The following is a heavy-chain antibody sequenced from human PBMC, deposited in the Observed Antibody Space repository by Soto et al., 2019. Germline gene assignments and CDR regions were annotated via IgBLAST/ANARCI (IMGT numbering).Heavy chain of an antibody. CDR1: GYTFTRYG. CDR2: ISAYNGNT. J-gene: IGHJ5*02. CDR3: ARDRDSFDVNWFGP. V-gene: IGHV1-18*01. D-gene: IGHD3-9*01. Sequence: ASVKVSCKASGYTFTRYGISWVRQAPGQGLEWLGWISAYNGNTNYAQKIQGRVTMTADTSTSTAYMELRNLRSDDTAFYYCARDRDSFDVNWFGPWGQGTLVTVSS.